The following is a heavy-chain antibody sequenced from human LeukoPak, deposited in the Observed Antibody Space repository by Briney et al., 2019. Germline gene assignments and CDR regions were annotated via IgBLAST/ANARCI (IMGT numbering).Heavy chain of an antibody. V-gene: IGHV3-33*01. CDR1: GFTFSSYG. D-gene: IGHD5-12*01. J-gene: IGHJ4*02. CDR2: IWYDGSNK. Sequence: QVQLVESGGGVVQPGRSLRLSCAASGFTFSSYGMHWVRQAPGKGLEWVAVIWYDGSNKYYADSVKGRFTISRDNSKNTLYLQMNSLRAEDTAVYYCARGDSGYDLTFDYWGQGTLVTVSS. CDR3: ARGDSGYDLTFDY.